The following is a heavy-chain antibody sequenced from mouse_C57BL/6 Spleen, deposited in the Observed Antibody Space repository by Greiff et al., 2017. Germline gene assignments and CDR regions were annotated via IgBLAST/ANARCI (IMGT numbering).Heavy chain of an antibody. CDR3: ARDDYCFDY. CDR2: IDPSDSYT. D-gene: IGHD2-4*01. J-gene: IGHJ2*01. Sequence: QVQLKQPGAELVMPGASVKLSCKASGYTFTSYWMHWVKQRPGQGLEWIGEIDPSDSYTNYNQKFKGKSTLTVDKSSSTAYMQLSSLTSEDSAVYYCARDDYCFDYWGQGTTLTVSS. CDR1: GYTFTSYW. V-gene: IGHV1-69*01.